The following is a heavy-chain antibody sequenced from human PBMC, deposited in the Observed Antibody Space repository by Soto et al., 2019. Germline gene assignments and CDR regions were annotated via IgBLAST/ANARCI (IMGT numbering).Heavy chain of an antibody. J-gene: IGHJ4*02. CDR3: AKAREYYFDY. CDR1: GFTFSSYG. Sequence: QVQLVESGGDVVQPGRSLRLSCAASGFTFSSYGMHWVRQAPGKGLEWVAVISYDGSNKYYADSVKGRFTISRDNSKNTLYLQMNSLRAEDTAVYYCAKAREYYFDYWGQGTLVTVSS. V-gene: IGHV3-30*18. CDR2: ISYDGSNK. D-gene: IGHD3-10*01.